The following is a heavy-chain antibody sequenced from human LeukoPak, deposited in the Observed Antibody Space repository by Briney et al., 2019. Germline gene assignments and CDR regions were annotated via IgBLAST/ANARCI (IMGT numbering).Heavy chain of an antibody. CDR3: ARSEDLSYFDY. D-gene: IGHD1-14*01. V-gene: IGHV3-9*01. CDR2: ISWNSGSI. J-gene: IGHJ4*02. Sequence: PGRSLRLSCAASGFTIDDYAMHWVRQAPGKGLEWVSGISWNSGSIGYADSVKGRFTISRDNAKNSLYLQMNSLRAEDTALYYCARSEDLSYFDYWGQGTLVTVSS. CDR1: GFTIDDYA.